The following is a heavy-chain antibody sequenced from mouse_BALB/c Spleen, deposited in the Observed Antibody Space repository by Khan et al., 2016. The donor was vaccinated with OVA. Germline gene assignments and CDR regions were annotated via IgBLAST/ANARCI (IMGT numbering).Heavy chain of an antibody. CDR3: ARSVTITTVVATDFDY. CDR2: ISYSGRT. D-gene: IGHD1-1*01. Sequence: EVQLQESGPGLVKPSQSLSLTCTVTGYSITSDYAWNWIRQFPGNKLEWVGYISYSGRTSYNPSLKSRISITRDTSKNQFFLQLSSVTNEDTATYYCARSVTITTVVATDFDYWGQGTTLTVSS. V-gene: IGHV3-2*02. J-gene: IGHJ2*01. CDR1: GYSITSDYA.